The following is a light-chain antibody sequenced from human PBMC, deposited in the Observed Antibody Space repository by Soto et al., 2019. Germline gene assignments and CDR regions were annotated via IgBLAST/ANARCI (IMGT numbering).Light chain of an antibody. CDR2: GAS. CDR1: QSGSNSY. V-gene: IGKV3-20*01. J-gene: IGKJ1*01. CDR3: QQYGSSFGT. Sequence: EIVLTQSPGTLSLSPGERATLSCRASQSGSNSYLAWYQQKPRQAPRLLIYGASFRATGIPDRFSVSGSGTDLTLTISRLEPEDFAVYYCQQYGSSFGTFGQGTKVDI.